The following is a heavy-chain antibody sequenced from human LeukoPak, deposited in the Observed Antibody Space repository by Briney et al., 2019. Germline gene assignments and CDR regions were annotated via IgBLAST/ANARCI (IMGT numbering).Heavy chain of an antibody. CDR1: GDTFDSHA. Sequence: ASVKVSCKASGDTFDSHALSWVRQAPGQGLESMGWINGNSGDTDYVQRFKGRVTMTRDTSISTVYMELEKVTSDDTAVYYCARDGAASTPEFDYWGQGSPVTVSS. V-gene: IGHV1-2*02. D-gene: IGHD6-25*01. CDR2: INGNSGDT. CDR3: ARDGAASTPEFDY. J-gene: IGHJ4*02.